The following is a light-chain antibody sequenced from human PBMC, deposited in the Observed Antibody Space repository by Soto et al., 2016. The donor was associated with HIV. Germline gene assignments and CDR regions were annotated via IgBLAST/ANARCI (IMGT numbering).Light chain of an antibody. CDR2: DDS. J-gene: IGLJ2*01. V-gene: IGLV3-1*01. CDR3: QVWDSTSDHSGV. Sequence: SYELTQPPSVSVSPRQTASITCSGDKLGDKYACWYQQKPGQAPVLVVYDDSDRPSGIPERFSGSNSGNTATLTISRVEGGDEADYYCQVWDSTSDHSGVFGGGTKLTVL. CDR1: KLGDKY.